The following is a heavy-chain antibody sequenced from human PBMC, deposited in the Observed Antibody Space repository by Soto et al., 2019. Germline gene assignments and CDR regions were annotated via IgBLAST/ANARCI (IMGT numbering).Heavy chain of an antibody. J-gene: IGHJ4*02. D-gene: IGHD3-22*01. Sequence: PGGSLRLSCAASGFTFSDYYMSWIRQAPGKGLEWVSYISSSGSTIYYADSVKGRFTVSRDNAKNSLYLQMNSLRAEDTAVYYCARSHLYYDSSGYHEYWGQGTLVTVSS. CDR1: GFTFSDYY. V-gene: IGHV3-11*01. CDR2: ISSSGSTI. CDR3: ARSHLYYDSSGYHEY.